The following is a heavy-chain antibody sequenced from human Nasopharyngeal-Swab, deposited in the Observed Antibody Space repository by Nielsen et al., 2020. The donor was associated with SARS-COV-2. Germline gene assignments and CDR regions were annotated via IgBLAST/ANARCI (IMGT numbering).Heavy chain of an antibody. CDR2: IKQDGSEE. J-gene: IGHJ4*02. D-gene: IGHD5-12*01. CDR1: GFTFSSYW. V-gene: IGHV3-7*01. CDR3: ARGGYSGYEYYFDY. Sequence: GGSLRLSCAASGFTFSSYWMSWVRQAPGKGLEWVANIKQDGSEEYYVDSVKGRFTISRDNAKNSLYLQMNSLRAEDTAVYYCARGGYSGYEYYFDYWGQGTLVTVSS.